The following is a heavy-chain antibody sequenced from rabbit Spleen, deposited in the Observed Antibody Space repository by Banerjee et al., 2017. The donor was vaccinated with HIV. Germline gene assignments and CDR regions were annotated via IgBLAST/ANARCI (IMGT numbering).Heavy chain of an antibody. Sequence: QSLEESGGGLVQPEGSLTLTCTASGFSFSSSYYMSWVRQAPGKGLEWIACINTGSSGSTYYASWAKGRFTITRSTSLNPVTLQLNSLTAADTATYFCARDLHGNRNNCGDLWGPGTLVTVS. CDR1: GFSFSSSYY. CDR3: ARDLHGNRNNCGDL. CDR2: INTGSSGST. V-gene: IGHV1S40*01. J-gene: IGHJ4*01. D-gene: IGHD5-1*01.